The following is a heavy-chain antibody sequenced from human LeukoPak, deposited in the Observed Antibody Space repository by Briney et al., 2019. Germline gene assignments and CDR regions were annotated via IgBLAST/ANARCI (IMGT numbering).Heavy chain of an antibody. J-gene: IGHJ4*02. D-gene: IGHD1-26*01. CDR2: INTDGTGT. CDR3: ARGSADPY. V-gene: IGHV3-74*01. Sequence: GGSLRLSCAASGFTFSSYWMHWFRQAPGKGLVWVSQINTDGTGTTYADSVKGRFTISRHNAKNTLYLQMNSLRAEDTAVYYCARGSADPYWGQGTLVTVSS. CDR1: GFTFSSYW.